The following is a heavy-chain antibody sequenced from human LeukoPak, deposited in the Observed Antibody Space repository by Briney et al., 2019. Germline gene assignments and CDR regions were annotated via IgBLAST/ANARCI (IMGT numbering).Heavy chain of an antibody. V-gene: IGHV4-59*01. CDR2: IYYSGST. CDR1: GGSISSYY. D-gene: IGHD4-17*01. CDR3: ARVNENDYGYYFHY. Sequence: SETLPLTCTVSGGSISSYYWSWIRQPPGKGLEWIGYIYYSGSTNYNPSLKSRVTRSVDTSQNQFSLRLSSVTAADTAVYYCARVNENDYGYYFHYWGQGTLVTDSS. J-gene: IGHJ4*02.